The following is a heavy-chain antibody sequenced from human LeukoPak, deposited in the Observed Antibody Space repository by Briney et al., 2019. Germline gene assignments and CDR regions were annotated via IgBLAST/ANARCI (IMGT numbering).Heavy chain of an antibody. CDR3: ARDYYDSSGHDY. V-gene: IGHV4-34*01. Sequence: SETLSLTCAVYGGSFSGYYWSWIRQPPGKGLEWIGEINHSGSTNYNPSLKSRVTISVDTSKNQFSLKLSSVTAADTAVYYCARDYYDSSGHDYWGQGTLVTVSS. D-gene: IGHD3-22*01. CDR1: GGSFSGYY. CDR2: INHSGST. J-gene: IGHJ4*02.